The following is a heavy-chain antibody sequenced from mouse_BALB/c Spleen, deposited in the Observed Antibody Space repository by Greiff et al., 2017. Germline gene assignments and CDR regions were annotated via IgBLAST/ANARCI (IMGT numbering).Heavy chain of an antibody. CDR1: GYSITSDYA. Sequence: VQLKESGPGLVKPSQSLSLTCTVTGYSITSDYAWNWIRQFPGNKLEWMGYISYSGSTSYNPSLKSRISITRDTSKNQFFLQLNSVTTEDTATYYCARCYYGNYSPWFAYWGQGTLVTVSA. CDR2: ISYSGST. D-gene: IGHD2-1*01. CDR3: ARCYYGNYSPWFAY. J-gene: IGHJ3*01. V-gene: IGHV3-2*02.